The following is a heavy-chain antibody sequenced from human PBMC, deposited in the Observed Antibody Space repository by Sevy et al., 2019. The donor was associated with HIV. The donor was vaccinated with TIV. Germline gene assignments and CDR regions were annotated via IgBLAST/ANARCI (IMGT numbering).Heavy chain of an antibody. CDR2: IAYSGRT. D-gene: IGHD1-1*01. CDR3: ATDTQLDNDAFDT. V-gene: IGHV4-59*13. J-gene: IGHJ3*02. Sequence: SETLSLTCAVSGGSISDYYWNWIRQPPGKGLEWIGYIAYSGRTSYNPTLKSRVSISVDTPKNQFSLKLSSVTAADTAVYFCATDTQLDNDAFDTWGQGTMVTVSS. CDR1: GGSISDYY.